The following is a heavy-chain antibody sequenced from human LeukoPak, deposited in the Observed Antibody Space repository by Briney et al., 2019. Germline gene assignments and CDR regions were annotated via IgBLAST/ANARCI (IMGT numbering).Heavy chain of an antibody. CDR3: AKDMSVWDY. V-gene: IGHV3-23*01. Sequence: PGGSLRLSCAASGFTFSSNAMSWVRQAPGKGLEWVSSISGSAGSAYYADSVKGRFTISRDNSKNTLYLQMNSLRAEDTAVYYCAKDMSVWDYWGQGNLVTVSS. CDR2: ISGSAGSA. J-gene: IGHJ4*02. CDR1: GFTFSSNA. D-gene: IGHD3-16*01.